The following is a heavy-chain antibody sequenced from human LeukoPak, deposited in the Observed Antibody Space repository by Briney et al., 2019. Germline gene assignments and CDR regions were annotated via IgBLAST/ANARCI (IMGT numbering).Heavy chain of an antibody. Sequence: PSETLSLTCAVYGGSFSGYYWSWIRQPPGKGLEWIGEINHSGSTNYNPSLKSRVTISVDTSKNQFSLKLSSMTAADTAIYYCARHPSRGDYGYAFDIWGQGTMVTVSS. J-gene: IGHJ3*02. CDR1: GGSFSGYY. CDR2: INHSGST. CDR3: ARHPSRGDYGYAFDI. D-gene: IGHD4-17*01. V-gene: IGHV4-34*01.